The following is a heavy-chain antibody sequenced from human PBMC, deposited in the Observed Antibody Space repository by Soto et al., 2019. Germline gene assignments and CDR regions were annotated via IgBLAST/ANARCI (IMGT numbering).Heavy chain of an antibody. V-gene: IGHV4-31*03. D-gene: IGHD4-17*01. CDR1: GGSISSGGYY. Sequence: QVQLQESGTGLVKPSQTLSLTCSVSGGSISSGGYYWSWIRQHPGKGLEWIGYIYYSGSTYYNPCLKSRDTIPVGTSKNQCSMTLSSVTAADTAVYYCARDSFSGDYADAFDLWGQGTMVTVSS. CDR2: IYYSGST. CDR3: ARDSFSGDYADAFDL. J-gene: IGHJ3*01.